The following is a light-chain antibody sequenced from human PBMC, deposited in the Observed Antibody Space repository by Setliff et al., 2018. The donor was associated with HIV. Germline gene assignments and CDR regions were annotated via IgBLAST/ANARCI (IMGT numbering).Light chain of an antibody. V-gene: IGLV1-40*01. Sequence: SVLTQPPSVSGAPGQRLTISCTGSGSNIGAGYDVHWYQQLPGTAPKLLLYGNNNRPSGVSDRFSGSKSGTSASLAIAGLLPDDEGDYYCQSYDTRLSGSVFGGGTK. CDR3: QSYDTRLSGSV. CDR2: GNN. J-gene: IGLJ3*02. CDR1: GSNIGAGYD.